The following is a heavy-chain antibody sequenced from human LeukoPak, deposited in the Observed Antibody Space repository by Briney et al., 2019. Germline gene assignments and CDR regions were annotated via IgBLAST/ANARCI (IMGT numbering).Heavy chain of an antibody. V-gene: IGHV4-59*08. J-gene: IGHJ6*02. Sequence: PSETLSLTCTVSGGSISSSYWSWIRQPPGKGLEWIGHISYSGSTNYNPSLKSRVTISLDTSKSQFSLKLSSVTAADTAMYYCARSYSSSDHYYYYGMDVWGQGTTVTVSS. CDR2: ISYSGST. D-gene: IGHD6-13*01. CDR1: GGSISSSY. CDR3: ARSYSSSDHYYYYGMDV.